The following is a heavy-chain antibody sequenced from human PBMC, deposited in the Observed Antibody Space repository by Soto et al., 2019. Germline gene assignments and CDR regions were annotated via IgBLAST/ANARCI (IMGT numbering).Heavy chain of an antibody. D-gene: IGHD7-27*01. CDR1: GGSISSNSYY. CDR2: MYYSGST. J-gene: IGHJ4*02. V-gene: IGHV4-39*01. Sequence: QLQLQESGPGLVKPSETLSLTCTVSGGSISSNSYYWGWIRQPPGKGLEWIGSMYYSGSTYYNPFLMTRVNISVYPSKNQFSLTLSAVTAADTGVYFCAELTGADSYLGQGTPVTVSS. CDR3: AELTGADSY.